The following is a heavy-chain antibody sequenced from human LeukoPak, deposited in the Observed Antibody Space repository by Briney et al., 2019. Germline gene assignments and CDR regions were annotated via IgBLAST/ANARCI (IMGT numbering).Heavy chain of an antibody. CDR2: ISYDGSNK. D-gene: IGHD3-3*01. CDR1: GFTFSSYG. J-gene: IGHJ6*02. CDR3: AKPVDDFWSGYYYYYYGMDV. Sequence: GGSLRLSCAASGFTFSSYGMHWVRQAPGKGLEWVAVISYDGSNKYYADSVKGRFTISRDNSKNTLYLQMNSLRAEDTAVYYCAKPVDDFWSGYYYYYYGMDVWGQGTTVTVSS. V-gene: IGHV3-30*18.